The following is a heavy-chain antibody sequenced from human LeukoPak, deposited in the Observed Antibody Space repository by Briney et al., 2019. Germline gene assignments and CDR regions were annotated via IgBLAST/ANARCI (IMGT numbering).Heavy chain of an antibody. CDR3: ARVRFNYYYYYMDV. CDR1: GGTFSSYA. CDR2: IIPIFGTA. V-gene: IGHV1-69*05. Sequence: WASVKVSCKASGGTFSSYAISWVRQAPGQGLEWMGGIIPIFGTANYAQKFQGRVTITTDESTSTAYMELSSLRSEDTAVYYCARVRFNYYYYYMDVWGKGTTVTVSS. J-gene: IGHJ6*03.